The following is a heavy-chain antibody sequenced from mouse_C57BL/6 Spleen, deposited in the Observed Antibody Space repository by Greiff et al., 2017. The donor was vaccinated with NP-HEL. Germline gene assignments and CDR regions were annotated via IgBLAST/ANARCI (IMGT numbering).Heavy chain of an antibody. Sequence: EVKLMESGGGLVKPGGSLKLSCAASGFTFSDYGMHWVRQAPEKGLEWVAYISSGSSTIYYADTVKGRFTISRDNAKNTLFLQMTSLRSEDTAMYYCARDRRGYAMDYWGQGTSVTVSS. J-gene: IGHJ4*01. CDR3: ARDRRGYAMDY. V-gene: IGHV5-17*01. CDR1: GFTFSDYG. CDR2: ISSGSSTI.